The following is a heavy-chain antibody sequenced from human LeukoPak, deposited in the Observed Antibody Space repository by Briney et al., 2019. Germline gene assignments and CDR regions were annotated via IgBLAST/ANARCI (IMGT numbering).Heavy chain of an antibody. D-gene: IGHD4-23*01. J-gene: IGHJ4*02. CDR3: ARYRDYGDKGGIDY. Sequence: GGSLRLSCAASGFTFSTYSMNWVRQAPGKGLEWVSCISSGSSTIYYADSVKGRFTISRDNAKNSLYLQMNSLRAEDTAVYYCARYRDYGDKGGIDYWGQGTLVTVSS. CDR1: GFTFSTYS. V-gene: IGHV3-48*04. CDR2: ISSGSSTI.